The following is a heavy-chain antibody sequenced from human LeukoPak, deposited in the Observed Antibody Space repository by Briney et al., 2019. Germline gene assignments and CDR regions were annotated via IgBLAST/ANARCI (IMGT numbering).Heavy chain of an antibody. CDR3: AKHYMGSSYNRALDY. V-gene: IGHV4-34*01. CDR1: SGSFSDFY. CDR2: LYYSGST. Sequence: SETLSLTCAVYSGSFSDFYWSWIRQPPGKGLEWIGSLYYSGSTYYNPSLKSRVTISVDTSKNQFSLKLSSVTAADTAIYYCAKHYMGSSYNRALDYWGQGTLVTVSS. D-gene: IGHD3-10*01. J-gene: IGHJ4*02.